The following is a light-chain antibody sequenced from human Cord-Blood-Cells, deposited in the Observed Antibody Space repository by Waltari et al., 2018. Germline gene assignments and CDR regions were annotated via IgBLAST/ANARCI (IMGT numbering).Light chain of an antibody. J-gene: IGLJ2*01. Sequence: QSALTQAASVPGSPGQSLTISCTGTSGAPGGCNYVSWYQQHPGKAPKLMIYDVSNRPSGVSNRFSGSKSGNTASLTISGLQAEDEADYYCSSYTSSSTLVVFGGGTKLTVL. V-gene: IGLV2-14*01. CDR3: SSYTSSSTLVV. CDR2: DVS. CDR1: SGAPGGCNY.